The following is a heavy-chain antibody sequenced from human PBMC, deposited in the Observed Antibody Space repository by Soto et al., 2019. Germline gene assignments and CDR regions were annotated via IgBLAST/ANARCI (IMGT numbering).Heavy chain of an antibody. V-gene: IGHV3-23*01. CDR2: FSFYGRRDNT. CDR3: VKSQYNDHFGPNYH. D-gene: IGHD1-1*01. J-gene: IGHJ5*02. Sequence: EVQLLESGGGLVQPGGSLRLSCVGSGFTFSSYDMTWVRQAPGKGLEWVSSFSFYGRRDNTYYAHSVKGRFTISRYNSRNTVYLQMDNPRVEEPAVYYFVKSQYNDHFGPNYHWGQGTLVIVSS. CDR1: GFTFSSYD.